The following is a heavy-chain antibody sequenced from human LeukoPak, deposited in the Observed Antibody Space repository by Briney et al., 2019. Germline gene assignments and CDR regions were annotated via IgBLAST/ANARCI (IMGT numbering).Heavy chain of an antibody. D-gene: IGHD5-18*01. J-gene: IGHJ4*02. CDR3: ARRGDDTAMVPFDY. V-gene: IGHV4-34*01. CDR1: GGSFSGYY. Sequence: PSETLSLTCAVYGGSFSGYYWSWIRQPPGKGLEWIGEINHSGSTNYNPSLKSRVTISVDTSKNQFSLKLSCVTAADTAVYYCARRGDDTAMVPFDYWGQGTLVTVSS. CDR2: INHSGST.